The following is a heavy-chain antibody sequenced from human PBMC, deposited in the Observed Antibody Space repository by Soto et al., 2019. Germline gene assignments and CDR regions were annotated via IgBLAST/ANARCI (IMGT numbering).Heavy chain of an antibody. Sequence: PSETLSLTCSVSGDSISNSRFYWAWIRQSPGEGLEWIGSIYHTGNAYYNPSLKSRVTIFVDTSKNQFSLKLSSVTAADTAVYYCARYKSNYYYGMDVWGQGTTVTVSS. D-gene: IGHD1-20*01. J-gene: IGHJ6*02. V-gene: IGHV4-39*07. CDR2: IYHTGNA. CDR3: ARYKSNYYYGMDV. CDR1: GDSISNSRFY.